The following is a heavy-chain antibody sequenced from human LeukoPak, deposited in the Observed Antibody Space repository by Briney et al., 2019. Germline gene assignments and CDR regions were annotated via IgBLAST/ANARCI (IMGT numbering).Heavy chain of an antibody. CDR1: GFTFSSSA. CDR2: LSGSGITT. D-gene: IGHD6-19*01. CDR3: AKGIYSSGWSYFDY. V-gene: IGHV3-23*01. J-gene: IGHJ4*01. Sequence: GGSLRLSCAASGFTFSSSAMSWVRQAPGKGLEWVSTLSGSGITTYYADSVKGRFTISRDNSKNTLSLQMNSLRAEDTAVYYCAKGIYSSGWSYFDYWGHGTLVTVSS.